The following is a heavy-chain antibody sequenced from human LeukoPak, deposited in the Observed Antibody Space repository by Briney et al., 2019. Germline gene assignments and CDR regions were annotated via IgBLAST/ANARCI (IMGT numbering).Heavy chain of an antibody. D-gene: IGHD5-12*01. CDR3: TTDSGYSGYGYSYYYYRMDV. V-gene: IGHV3-15*01. Sequence: GGSLRLSCASSGFTFSNAWMSWVRQAPGKGLEWVGRIKSKTDGGTTDYAAPVKGRFTISRDDSKNTLYLQMNSLRTEDTAVYYCTTDSGYSGYGYSYYYYRMDVRGQGTTVTVSS. CDR1: GFTFSNAW. J-gene: IGHJ6*02. CDR2: IKSKTDGGTT.